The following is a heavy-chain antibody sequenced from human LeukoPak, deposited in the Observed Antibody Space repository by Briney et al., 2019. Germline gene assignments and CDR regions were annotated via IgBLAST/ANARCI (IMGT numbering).Heavy chain of an antibody. CDR3: ARASRAGGSGYYYEAFDY. J-gene: IGHJ4*02. CDR2: IYSGGST. Sequence: GRSLRLSRAASGFTVSSNYMSWVRQAPGKGLEWGSVIYSGGSTYYADCVKGRFTIYRDNSKNTLYLQMNSLRAEDTAVYYCARASRAGGSGYYYEAFDYWGQGTLVTVSS. CDR1: GFTVSSNY. V-gene: IGHV3-66*01. D-gene: IGHD3-22*01.